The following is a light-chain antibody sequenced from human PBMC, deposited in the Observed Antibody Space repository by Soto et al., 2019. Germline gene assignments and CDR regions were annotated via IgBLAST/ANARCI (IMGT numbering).Light chain of an antibody. CDR3: LQFDNSPLYT. V-gene: IGKV3-20*01. CDR2: GAS. J-gene: IGKJ2*01. Sequence: EIVLTQSPGTLSLSPGERATLSCRASQSVSSSSLAWYQHKPGQAPRLLIYGASSRANGIPDRFSGSGSGTDFSLTISRLQPEDFAVYYCLQFDNSPLYTFGQGNKLEI. CDR1: QSVSSSS.